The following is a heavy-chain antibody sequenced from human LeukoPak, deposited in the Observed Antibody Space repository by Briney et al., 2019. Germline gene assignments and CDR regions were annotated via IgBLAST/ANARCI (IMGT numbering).Heavy chain of an antibody. V-gene: IGHV4-39*02. CDR1: GDSITNSGWS. CDR3: AGLTLTGVGGRGWFDS. CDR2: VSDRGMP. Sequence: PSETLSLTCFVSGDSITNSGWSWGWVPQPPGKGLEWIGTLPYDENVSDRGMPSYNPSLKSRVTISADTSKNHLSLKLNSVTAADTASYYCAGLTLTGVGGRGWFDSWGQGALVIVSS. J-gene: IGHJ5*01. D-gene: IGHD3-3*01.